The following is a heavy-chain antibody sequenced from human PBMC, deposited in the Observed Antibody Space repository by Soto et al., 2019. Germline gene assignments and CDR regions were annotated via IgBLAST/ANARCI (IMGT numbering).Heavy chain of an antibody. CDR1: GGTFSSYA. CDR3: ARDLYCDSSGYYFDY. V-gene: IGHV1-69*06. D-gene: IGHD3-22*01. Sequence: ASVKVSCKASGGTFSSYAISWVRQAPGQGLEWMGGIIPIFGTANYAQKFQGRVTITADKSTSTAYMELSSLRSEDTAVYYCARDLYCDSSGYYFDYWGQGTLVTVSS. J-gene: IGHJ4*02. CDR2: IIPIFGTA.